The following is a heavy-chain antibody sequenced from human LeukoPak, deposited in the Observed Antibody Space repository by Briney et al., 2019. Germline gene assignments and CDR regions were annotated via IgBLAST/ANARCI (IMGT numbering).Heavy chain of an antibody. D-gene: IGHD3-22*01. J-gene: IGHJ4*02. CDR2: ISSLSNNI. V-gene: IGHV3-21*01. Sequence: PGGSLRLSCGASGFSFSDYGMNWVRQAPGERLEWVSSISSLSNNIYYTDSVKGRFTISRDNAKNSLYLLMNSLRVEDTAVYYCARVYETNGYLYWGQGSLVTVSS. CDR1: GFSFSDYG. CDR3: ARVYETNGYLY.